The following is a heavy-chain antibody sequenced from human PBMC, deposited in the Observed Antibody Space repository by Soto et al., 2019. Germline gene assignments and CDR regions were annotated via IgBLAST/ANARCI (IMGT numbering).Heavy chain of an antibody. CDR1: GYTFTGYY. Sequence: ASVKVSCKASGYTFTGYYMHWVRQAPGQGLEWMGWINPNSGGTNYAQKFQGWVTMTRDTSISTAYMELSRLRSDDTAVYYCARGRITMALGGYYYGMDVWGQGTTVTVSS. D-gene: IGHD3-10*01. CDR3: ARGRITMALGGYYYGMDV. V-gene: IGHV1-2*04. CDR2: INPNSGGT. J-gene: IGHJ6*02.